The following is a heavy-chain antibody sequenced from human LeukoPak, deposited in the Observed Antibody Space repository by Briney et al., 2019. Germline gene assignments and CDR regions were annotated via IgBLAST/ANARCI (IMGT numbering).Heavy chain of an antibody. J-gene: IGHJ5*02. CDR1: GGSISSTIYY. CDR2: IDYSGGT. V-gene: IGHV4-39*02. Sequence: SETLSLTCTVSGGSISSTIYYWGWVRQPPGKGLEWIGSIDYSGGTYYNPSLKSRVTISVDTSKNQFSLNLSSVTAADTAVYYCAREVPAADKSWFDPWGQGTLVTVSS. D-gene: IGHD2-2*01. CDR3: AREVPAADKSWFDP.